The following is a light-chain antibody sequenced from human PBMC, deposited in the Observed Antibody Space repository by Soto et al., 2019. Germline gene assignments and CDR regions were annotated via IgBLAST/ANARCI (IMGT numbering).Light chain of an antibody. CDR2: YDS. J-gene: IGLJ2*01. CDR3: QVWDSSSDRVV. Sequence: SYELTQPPSVSVAPGKTARITCGGNNIGSKSVHWYQQKPGQAHVLVIYYDSDRPSGIPERFSGSNSGNTATLTISRVKAGDEADYYCQVWDSSSDRVVFGGGTKLTVL. CDR1: NIGSKS. V-gene: IGLV3-21*04.